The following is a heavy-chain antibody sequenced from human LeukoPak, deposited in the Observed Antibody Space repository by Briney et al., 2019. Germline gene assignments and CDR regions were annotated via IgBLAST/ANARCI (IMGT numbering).Heavy chain of an antibody. V-gene: IGHV3-9*01. CDR3: ASLYGDYAFHYYYYMDV. CDR1: GFTFDDYA. Sequence: GGSLRLSCAASGFTFDDYAMHWVRHAPGKGLEWVSGISWNSGSIGYADSVKGRFTISRDNAKNSLYLQMNSLRAEDTAVYYCASLYGDYAFHYYYYMDVWGKGTTVTVSS. CDR2: ISWNSGSI. J-gene: IGHJ6*03. D-gene: IGHD4-17*01.